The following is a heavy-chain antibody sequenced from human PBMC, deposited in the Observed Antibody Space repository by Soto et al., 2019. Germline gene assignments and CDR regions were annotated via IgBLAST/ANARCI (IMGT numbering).Heavy chain of an antibody. CDR1: GYSFTSYW. V-gene: IGHV5-51*01. Sequence: GESLKISCKGSGYSFTSYWIGWVRQMPGKGLEWMGIIYPGDSDTRYSPSFQGQVTISADKSISTAYLQWSSLKASDTAMYYCARDDGYCSGGRCFDNWGREALVAVSS. CDR3: ARDDGYCSGGRCFDN. J-gene: IGHJ4*02. CDR2: IYPGDSDT. D-gene: IGHD2-15*01.